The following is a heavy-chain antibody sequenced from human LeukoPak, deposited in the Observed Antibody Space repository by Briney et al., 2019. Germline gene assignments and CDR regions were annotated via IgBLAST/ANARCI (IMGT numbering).Heavy chain of an antibody. CDR1: GYTFTAYY. V-gene: IGHV1-2*02. J-gene: IGHJ4*02. Sequence: GASVKVSCKASGYTFTAYYIHWVRQAPGQGLEWMGWINPNSGGTNYAQKFQGRVTMTRDTSISTAYMELSRLRSDDTAVYYCARGAYGDYVGSDYWGQGTLVTVSS. CDR2: INPNSGGT. CDR3: ARGAYGDYVGSDY. D-gene: IGHD4-17*01.